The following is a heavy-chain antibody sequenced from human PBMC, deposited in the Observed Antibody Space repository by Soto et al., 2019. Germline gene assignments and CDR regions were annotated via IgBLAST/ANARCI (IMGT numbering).Heavy chain of an antibody. CDR2: IRSSADYA. Sequence: GGSLRLSCAASGFTFSDYAMSWVRQAPGKGLDWVAAIRSSADYAYYADSVRGRFTISRDDSKNTLYLQMNSLRAEDTALYFCAKVHNSGTYYYFDYWGQGILVTVSS. J-gene: IGHJ4*02. D-gene: IGHD1-26*01. CDR1: GFTFSDYA. CDR3: AKVHNSGTYYYFDY. V-gene: IGHV3-23*01.